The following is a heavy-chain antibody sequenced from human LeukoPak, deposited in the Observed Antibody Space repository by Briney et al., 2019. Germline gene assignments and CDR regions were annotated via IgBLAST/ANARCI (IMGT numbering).Heavy chain of an antibody. Sequence: PGRSLRLSCTASGFTFGDYAMSWVRQAPGKGLEWVGFIRSKPYGETTEYAASVKGRFTISRDDSKTIAYLQMNSLKTEDTAVYYCARDPYSSDWYDYWGQGTLVTVSS. CDR2: IRSKPYGETT. CDR1: GFTFGDYA. J-gene: IGHJ4*02. CDR3: ARDPYSSDWYDY. D-gene: IGHD6-19*01. V-gene: IGHV3-49*04.